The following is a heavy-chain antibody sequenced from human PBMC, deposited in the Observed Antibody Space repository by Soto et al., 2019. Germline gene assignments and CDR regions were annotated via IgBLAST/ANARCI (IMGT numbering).Heavy chain of an antibody. Sequence: QVQLQESGPGLVSPLGTLSLTCAVSGGSINTDCWWTWVRQPPGKGLEWIGEIHRSRGTNYNSSLKSRVTISIDRSTNHFSLRLYSVTAADTAVYYCASREEARPFWGQGTLVTVSS. CDR3: ASREEARPF. J-gene: IGHJ4*02. V-gene: IGHV4-4*02. CDR1: GGSINTDCW. CDR2: IHRSRGT. D-gene: IGHD6-6*01.